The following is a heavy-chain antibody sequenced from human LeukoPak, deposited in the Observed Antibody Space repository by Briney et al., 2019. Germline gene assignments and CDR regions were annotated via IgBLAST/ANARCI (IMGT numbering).Heavy chain of an antibody. CDR1: GGSISSGDYY. Sequence: SQTLSLTCTVSGGSISSGDYYWNWIRQPPGKGLEWIGYILYSGSTYYNPSLKSRVTISVDTSKNQFSLKLKSVTAADTAVYYCARDQLVRGVINYCWGQGTLVTVS. D-gene: IGHD3-10*01. J-gene: IGHJ4*02. CDR3: ARDQLVRGVINYC. V-gene: IGHV4-30-4*08. CDR2: ILYSGST.